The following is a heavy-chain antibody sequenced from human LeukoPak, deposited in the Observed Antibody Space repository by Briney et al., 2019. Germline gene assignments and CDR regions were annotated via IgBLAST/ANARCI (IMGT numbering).Heavy chain of an antibody. CDR2: IYPGDSDT. Sequence: GESLKISGKGSGYSFAGYWIGCVCQMPGKGLEWMGIIYPGDSDTSYSPSFQGQVTISADKSISTAYLQWSSLTASATAMYYCARHDLRYSYGSDYWGQGTLVTVSS. CDR3: ARHDLRYSYGSDY. D-gene: IGHD5-18*01. V-gene: IGHV5-51*01. CDR1: GYSFAGYW. J-gene: IGHJ4*02.